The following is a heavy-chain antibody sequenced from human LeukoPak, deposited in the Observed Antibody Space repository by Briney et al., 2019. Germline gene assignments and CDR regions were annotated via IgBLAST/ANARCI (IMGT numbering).Heavy chain of an antibody. Sequence: SVKVSCKASGYTFTSYDINWVRQATGQGLEWMGWINPNSGGTNYAQKFQGRVTMTRDTSISTAYMELSRLRSDDTAVYYCARDYGSGSYYNVLGVDYWGQGTRVTVSS. CDR3: ARDYGSGSYYNVLGVDY. CDR2: INPNSGGT. J-gene: IGHJ4*02. D-gene: IGHD3-10*01. V-gene: IGHV1-2*02. CDR1: GYTFTSYD.